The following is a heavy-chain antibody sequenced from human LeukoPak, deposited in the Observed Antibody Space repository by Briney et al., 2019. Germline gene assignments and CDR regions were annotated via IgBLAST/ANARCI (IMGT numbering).Heavy chain of an antibody. D-gene: IGHD5-12*01. CDR3: AKDEAKIVATPLDY. V-gene: IGHV3-23*01. CDR2: ISGSGGST. Sequence: GGSLRLSCAASGFTFSSYAMSWVRHAPGKGLEWVSAISGSGGSTYYADSVKGRFTIARDNYKNTLYLQRNSLRAEDTAVYYCAKDEAKIVATPLDYWGQGTLVTVSS. J-gene: IGHJ4*02. CDR1: GFTFSSYA.